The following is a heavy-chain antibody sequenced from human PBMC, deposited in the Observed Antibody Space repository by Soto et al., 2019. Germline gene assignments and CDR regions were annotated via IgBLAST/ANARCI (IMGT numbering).Heavy chain of an antibody. CDR2: INSDGSST. CDR3: ASFSGYSSGWPLSPLRDDY. J-gene: IGHJ4*02. Sequence: PGGSLRLSCAASGFTFSSYWMHWVRQAPGKGLVWVSRINSDGSSTSYADSVKGRFTISRDNAKNTLYLQMNSLRAEDTAVYYCASFSGYSSGWPLSPLRDDYWGQGTLVTVSS. D-gene: IGHD6-19*01. V-gene: IGHV3-74*01. CDR1: GFTFSSYW.